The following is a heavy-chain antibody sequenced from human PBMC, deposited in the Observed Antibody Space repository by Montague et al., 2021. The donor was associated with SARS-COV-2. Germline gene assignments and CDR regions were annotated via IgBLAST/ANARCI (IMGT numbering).Heavy chain of an antibody. CDR3: ARVRIYGSEGYYNPFLPVGY. Sequence: SETLSLTCTVSGGSISSSSYYWGWIRQPPGKGLEWIGSIYYSGSTYYNPSLKSRATISVDTSKNQFSLKLSSVTVADTAVYYCARVRIYGSEGYYNPFLPVGYWGQGTLVTVSS. V-gene: IGHV4-39*01. D-gene: IGHD3-10*01. J-gene: IGHJ4*02. CDR2: IYYSGST. CDR1: GGSISSSSYY.